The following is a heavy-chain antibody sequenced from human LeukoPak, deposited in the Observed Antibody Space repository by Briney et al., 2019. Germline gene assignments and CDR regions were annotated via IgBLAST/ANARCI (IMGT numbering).Heavy chain of an antibody. Sequence: PSETLSLTCTVSGGSISSYYWSWIRQPPGKGLEWIGYIYYSGSTNYNPSLKSRVTISVDTSKNQFSLKLSSVTAADTAVYYCARESRFRYSGSWVKFETDYWGQGTLVTVSS. CDR3: ARESRFRYSGSWVKFETDY. CDR1: GGSISSYY. J-gene: IGHJ4*02. V-gene: IGHV4-59*12. CDR2: IYYSGST. D-gene: IGHD1-26*01.